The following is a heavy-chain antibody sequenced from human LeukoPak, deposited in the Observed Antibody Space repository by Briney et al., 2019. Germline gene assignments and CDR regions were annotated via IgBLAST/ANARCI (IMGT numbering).Heavy chain of an antibody. CDR3: AKDGGNWYDSRGNHLMRSYMDV. J-gene: IGHJ4*02. CDR2: ISYDSEGN. CDR1: GFTFSNYG. D-gene: IGHD3-16*01. V-gene: IGHV3-30*18. Sequence: PGGSLRLSCVTSGFTFSNYGMHWVRQLPGKGLEWVAAISYDSEGNYHIDSVKGRFTISRDNSKNTLYLQMNSLRVEDTAVYYCAKDGGNWYDSRGNHLMRSYMDVWGQGTLVTVSS.